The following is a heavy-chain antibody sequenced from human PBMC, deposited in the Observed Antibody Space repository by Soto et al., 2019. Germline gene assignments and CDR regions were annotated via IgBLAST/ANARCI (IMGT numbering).Heavy chain of an antibody. J-gene: IGHJ3*02. CDR1: GYTFTSYA. Sequence: GASVNVSCKASGYTFTSYAMHWVRQAPGQRLEWMGWINAGNGNTKYSQKFQGRVTITRDTSASTAYMELSTLRSEDTALYYCARLGGYSSHDAFDIWGQGTMVTVS. D-gene: IGHD6-13*01. CDR3: ARLGGYSSHDAFDI. V-gene: IGHV1-3*01. CDR2: INAGNGNT.